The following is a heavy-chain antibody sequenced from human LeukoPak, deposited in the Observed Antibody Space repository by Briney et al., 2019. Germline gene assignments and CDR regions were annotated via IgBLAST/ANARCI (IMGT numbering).Heavy chain of an antibody. CDR1: VGSISSSLHY. D-gene: IGHD6-19*01. CDR3: ARYSGSYFDY. CDR2: ISESGTT. J-gene: IGHJ4*02. V-gene: IGHV4-39*01. Sequence: PSETLSLTCSVSVGSISSSLHYWAWTRQPPGKGLEWLATISESGTTYYNPSLKSRVTISVDTSKNQFSLNLGSVTAADTAVYYCARYSGSYFDYWGQGALVTVSS.